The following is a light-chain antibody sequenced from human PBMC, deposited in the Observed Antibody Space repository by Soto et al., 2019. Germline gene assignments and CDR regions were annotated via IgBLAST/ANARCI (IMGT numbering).Light chain of an antibody. CDR2: AAS. J-gene: IGKJ1*01. Sequence: IQMTQSPSSLSASVGDRVTITCRASQTISTYLHWYQQKAGEAPKLLIYAASNLQGGFPSRFSGSGSGADFTLTINSLQPEDFATYYCQQGYSTPWTFGQGTRVEIK. CDR3: QQGYSTPWT. V-gene: IGKV1-39*01. CDR1: QTISTY.